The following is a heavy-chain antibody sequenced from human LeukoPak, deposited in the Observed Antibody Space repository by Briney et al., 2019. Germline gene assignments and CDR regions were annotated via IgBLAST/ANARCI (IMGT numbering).Heavy chain of an antibody. CDR2: ISGSGGST. D-gene: IGHD2-2*01. V-gene: IGHV3-23*01. J-gene: IGHJ4*02. CDR3: AKASGYCSSTSCFAELDY. Sequence: GGSLRLSCAASGFTFANYAMSWVRQAPGKGLEWVSAISGSGGSTYYADSVKGRFTISRDNSKNTLYLQMNSLRAEDTAVYYCAKASGYCSSTSCFAELDYWGQGTLVTVSS. CDR1: GFTFANYA.